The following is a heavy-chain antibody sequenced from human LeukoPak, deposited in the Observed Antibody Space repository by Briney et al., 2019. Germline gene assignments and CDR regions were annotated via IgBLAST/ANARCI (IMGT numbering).Heavy chain of an antibody. Sequence: SETLSLTCAVYGGSFSGYYWSWIRQPPGKGLEWIGEINHSGSANYNPSLKSRVTISVDTSKNQFSLKLSSVTAADTAIYYCARAVSGRFDYWGQGTLVTVSS. D-gene: IGHD6-19*01. V-gene: IGHV4-34*01. CDR2: INHSGSA. CDR3: ARAVSGRFDY. J-gene: IGHJ4*02. CDR1: GGSFSGYY.